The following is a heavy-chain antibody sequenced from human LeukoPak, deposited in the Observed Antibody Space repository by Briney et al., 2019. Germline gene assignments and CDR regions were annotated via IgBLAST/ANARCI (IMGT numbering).Heavy chain of an antibody. CDR1: GGSFSGYY. D-gene: IGHD3-3*01. CDR2: INHSGST. CDR3: ARVHYYDFWSGPGPYYYYGMDV. Sequence: SETLSLTCAVYGGSFSGYYWSWIRQPPGKGLEWIGEINHSGSTNYNPSLKSRVTISVDTSKNQFSLKLSSVTAADTAVYYCARVHYYDFWSGPGPYYYYGMDVWGQGTTVTVSS. V-gene: IGHV4-34*01. J-gene: IGHJ6*02.